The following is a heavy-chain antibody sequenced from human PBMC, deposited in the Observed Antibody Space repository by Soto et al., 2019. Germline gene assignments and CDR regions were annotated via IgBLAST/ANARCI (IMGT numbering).Heavy chain of an antibody. J-gene: IGHJ4*02. D-gene: IGHD2-2*01. V-gene: IGHV3-30*18. CDR2: ISDDGSNK. CDR3: ENYCRSASCFSGGLEH. CDR1: GFTFSSYG. Sequence: QVQLVESGGGVVQPGRSLRLSCAASGFTFSSYGMQWVRQAPGKGLEWVAVISDDGSNKYYADSVKGRFTISRDNSKNTLYLQMNRLKAEDTAVYDCENYCRSASCFSGGLEHWGQGTLVTVST.